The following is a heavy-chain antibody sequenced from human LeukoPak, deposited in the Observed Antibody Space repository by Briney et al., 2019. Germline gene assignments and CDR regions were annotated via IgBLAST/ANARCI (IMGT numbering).Heavy chain of an antibody. V-gene: IGHV4-59*01. D-gene: IGHD4-17*01. J-gene: IGHJ4*02. CDR3: ARGTVTTYYFDY. CDR1: GXSINTYY. Sequence: SETLSLTCSVSGXSINTYYWSWIRQPPGKGLEWIGYIHYSGGIKYNPSLKSRVTMSVDTSTNQFSLKLTSVTAADTAVYYCARGTVTTYYFDYWGQGSLVTVSS. CDR2: IHYSGGI.